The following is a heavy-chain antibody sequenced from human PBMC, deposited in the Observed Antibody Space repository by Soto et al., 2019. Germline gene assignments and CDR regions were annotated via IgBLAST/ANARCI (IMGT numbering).Heavy chain of an antibody. CDR1: GYTFTSDG. Sequence: ASVKGACKASGYTFTSDGISWVRQAPGQGLEWMGWISAYNGNTNYAQKLQGRVTMTTDTSTSTAYMELRSLRSDDTAVYYCARDVLRFLEWPYNWFDPWGQGTLVTVSS. D-gene: IGHD3-3*01. V-gene: IGHV1-18*01. CDR2: ISAYNGNT. CDR3: ARDVLRFLEWPYNWFDP. J-gene: IGHJ5*02.